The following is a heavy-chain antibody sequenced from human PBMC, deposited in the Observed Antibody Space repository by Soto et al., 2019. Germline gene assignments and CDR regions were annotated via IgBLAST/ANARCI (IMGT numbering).Heavy chain of an antibody. J-gene: IGHJ4*02. CDR1: GFTFSDYY. CDR2: ISSSSSYT. Sequence: GGSLRLSCAASGFTFSDYYMSWIRQAPGKGLEWVSYISSSSSYTNYADSVKGRFTISRDNAKNSLYLQMNSLRAEDTAVYYCASFNTSAPGLDYWGQGTLVTVSS. V-gene: IGHV3-11*06. CDR3: ASFNTSAPGLDY. D-gene: IGHD3-16*01.